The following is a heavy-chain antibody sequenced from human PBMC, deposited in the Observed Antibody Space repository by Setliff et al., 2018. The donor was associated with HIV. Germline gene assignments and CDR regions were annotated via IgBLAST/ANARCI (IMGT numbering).Heavy chain of an antibody. D-gene: IGHD3-9*01. CDR3: ALKGAYDILTGFPN. CDR2: IIPIFATT. J-gene: IGHJ4*02. Sequence: ASVKVTCKASGGTFKTYAISWVRQAPGQGLEWMGGIIPIFATTDYAQKFQGRVTIIADESTSTAYMELSSLRSEDTAVYYCALKGAYDILTGFPNWGQGTLVTVSS. CDR1: GGTFKTYA. V-gene: IGHV1-69*13.